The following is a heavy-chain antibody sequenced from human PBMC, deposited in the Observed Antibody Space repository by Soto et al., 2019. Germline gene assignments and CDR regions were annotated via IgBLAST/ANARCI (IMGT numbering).Heavy chain of an antibody. CDR3: ARLIGNSSLDS. Sequence: QVQLQQSGPGLVKPSQTLSLTCAISGDSVSTNSATWDWIRQSPSRGLEWLGRTNYRSKWYNDYAASVKRRIPLAPDTSNIPLSLQLNSVTPAETSVYYCARLIGNSSLDSWAEGTLATVS. J-gene: IGHJ5*01. CDR1: GDSVSTNSAT. D-gene: IGHD2-8*01. CDR2: TNYRSKWYN. V-gene: IGHV6-1*01.